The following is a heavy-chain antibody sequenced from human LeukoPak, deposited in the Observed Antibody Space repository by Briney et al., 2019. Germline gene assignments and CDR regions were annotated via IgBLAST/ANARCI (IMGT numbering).Heavy chain of an antibody. J-gene: IGHJ4*02. CDR3: ASSTSFYYASLSFDY. CDR2: IYYSGST. CDR1: GVSISSGDYY. V-gene: IGHV4-30-4*01. D-gene: IGHD3-22*01. Sequence: SETLSLTCTVSGVSISSGDYYWSWIRQPPGKGLEWIGYIYYSGSTYYNPSLKSRVTISVDTSKNQSSLKLSSVTAADTAVYYCASSTSFYYASLSFDYWGQGTLVIVSA.